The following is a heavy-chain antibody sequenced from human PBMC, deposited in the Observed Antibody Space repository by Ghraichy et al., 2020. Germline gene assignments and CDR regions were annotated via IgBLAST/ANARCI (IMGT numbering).Heavy chain of an antibody. J-gene: IGHJ3*02. CDR2: INSDGSST. CDR1: GFTFSNYW. V-gene: IGHV3-74*01. CDR3: ARVVAGKDAFDI. Sequence: ESLNISCVVSGFTFSNYWMHWVRQAPGKGLVWVSRINSDGSSTNYADSVKGRFTIFRDNAKRTLYLQMNSLRAEDTAVYYCARVVAGKDAFDIWGQGTMVTVSS. D-gene: IGHD6-19*01.